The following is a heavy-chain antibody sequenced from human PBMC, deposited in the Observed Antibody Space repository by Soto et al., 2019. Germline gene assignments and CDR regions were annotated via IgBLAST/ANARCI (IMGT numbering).Heavy chain of an antibody. CDR1: GGSISNHY. J-gene: IGHJ4*02. Sequence: QVQLQESGPELVKPSETLSLTCTVSGGSISNHYWSWIRQPPGKGLEWIGYIYYNGNTNYNPSLKSRVTMSVDTSKNQSSLKLSSVTAADTTVYYCTRANWYSEYWGQGTLVTVSS. CDR2: IYYNGNT. V-gene: IGHV4-59*11. CDR3: TRANWYSEY. D-gene: IGHD7-27*01.